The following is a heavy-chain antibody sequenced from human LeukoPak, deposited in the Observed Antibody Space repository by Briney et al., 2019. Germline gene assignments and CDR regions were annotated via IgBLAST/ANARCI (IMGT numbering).Heavy chain of an antibody. V-gene: IGHV4-38-2*02. D-gene: IGHD3-10*01. J-gene: IGHJ4*02. Sequence: SETLSLTCTVSGYSISSGYYWGWIRQPPGKGLEWIGSIYHSGSTYYNPSLKSRVTISVATSKKQFSLKLSSVTAADTAVYYCARGVWRITMVRGVIIKVHYFDYWGQGTLVTVSS. CDR3: ARGVWRITMVRGVIIKVHYFDY. CDR1: GYSISSGYY. CDR2: IYHSGST.